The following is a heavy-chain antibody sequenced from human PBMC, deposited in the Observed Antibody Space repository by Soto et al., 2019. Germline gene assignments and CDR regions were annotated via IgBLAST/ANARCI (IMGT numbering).Heavy chain of an antibody. J-gene: IGHJ3*01. CDR2: IPKRTSGR. CDR3: VRDWAYAFDV. V-gene: IGHV3-48*02. D-gene: IGHD3-16*01. Sequence: EVQLVESGGGLVQPGGSLRLSCTASGFTFSDYTMNWVRLAPGKGLEWISYIPKRTSGRYYADSVRGRFTISRDNGKNLLFLQMNSLTDEDTAVYDCVRDWAYAFDVWGQGTVVTV. CDR1: GFTFSDYT.